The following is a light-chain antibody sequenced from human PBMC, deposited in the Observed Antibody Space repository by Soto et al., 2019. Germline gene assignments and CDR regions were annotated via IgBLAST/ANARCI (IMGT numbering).Light chain of an antibody. J-gene: IGKJ5*01. CDR3: QQYNNWPPIT. Sequence: EIVLTQSPAILSVSPGERATLSCRASQSISHSLAWYQQKPGQAPRLLISDASTRATGIPARFSGSGSGTEFTLTISSLQSEDFAVYYCQQYNNWPPITFGQGTRLEIK. V-gene: IGKV3-15*01. CDR1: QSISHS. CDR2: DAS.